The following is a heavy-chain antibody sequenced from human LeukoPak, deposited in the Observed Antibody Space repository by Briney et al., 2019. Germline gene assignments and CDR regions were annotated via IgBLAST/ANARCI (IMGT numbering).Heavy chain of an antibody. CDR2: IYPGDSDT. J-gene: IGHJ6*02. D-gene: IGHD6-13*01. V-gene: IGHV5-51*01. Sequence: GESLKISCKGSGYSFTSYWIGWVRQMPGKGLEWMGIIYPGDSDTRYSPSFQGQVTISVDKSISTAYLQWSSLKASDTAMYYCARHESSWLLYHYYGMDVWGQGTTVTVSS. CDR3: ARHESSWLLYHYYGMDV. CDR1: GYSFTSYW.